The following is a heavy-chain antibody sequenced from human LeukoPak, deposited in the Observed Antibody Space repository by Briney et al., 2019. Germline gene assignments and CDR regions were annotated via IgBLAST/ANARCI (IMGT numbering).Heavy chain of an antibody. CDR1: RFTFTNHW. J-gene: IGHJ4*02. CDR2: IRPYGRET. CDR3: GRDAVLGSGRVDY. Sequence: GGSLRLSCAVSRFTFTNHWMHWVRQAPGKGLVRVSRIRPYGRETNHADSVKGRFTISSDDAKNTLYLQMNSLGGEDTAVYYCGRDAVLGSGRVDYWGQGVLVTVSS. D-gene: IGHD3-10*01. V-gene: IGHV3-74*01.